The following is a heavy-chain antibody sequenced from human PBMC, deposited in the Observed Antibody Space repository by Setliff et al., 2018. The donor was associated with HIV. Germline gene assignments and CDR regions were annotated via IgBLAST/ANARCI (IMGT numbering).Heavy chain of an antibody. D-gene: IGHD6-19*01. CDR1: GYTFTGYY. CDR2: IDPKDGET. V-gene: IGHV1-69-2*01. J-gene: IGHJ5*02. Sequence: ASVKVSCKASGYTFTGYYMRWVRQAPGEGPEWIGRIDPKDGETVYADKFQGRFTITADTFTDTTYLQVTSLKSADTAVYYCARGYGSGSWGQGTLVTVSS. CDR3: ARGYGSGS.